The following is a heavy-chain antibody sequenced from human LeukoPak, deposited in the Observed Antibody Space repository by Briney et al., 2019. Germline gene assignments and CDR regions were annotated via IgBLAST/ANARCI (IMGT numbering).Heavy chain of an antibody. CDR1: GFTFSSYG. CDR2: ISYDGSNK. V-gene: IGHV3-30*18. Sequence: GGSLRLSCAASGFTFSSYGMHWVRQARGKGLEWVAVISYDGSNKYYADSVKGRFTISRDNSKNTLYLQMNSLRAEDTAVYYCAKQRRYFDWSTGGFDYWGQGTLVTVSS. D-gene: IGHD3-9*01. J-gene: IGHJ4*02. CDR3: AKQRRYFDWSTGGFDY.